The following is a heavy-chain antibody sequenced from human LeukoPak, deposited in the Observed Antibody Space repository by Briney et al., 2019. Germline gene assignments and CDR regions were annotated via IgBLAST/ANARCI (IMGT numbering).Heavy chain of an antibody. J-gene: IGHJ4*02. V-gene: IGHV4-59*01. CDR1: GGSFELYF. D-gene: IGHD5-18*01. Sequence: SVTLSLTCTVSGGSFELYFWSWLRHPPGKGREFLGYVYYTGSTNYSPSLKSRLTISADTSKNQFSLKLSSVTAADTAVYYCASHRRSHGAEYWGQGTLVTVSS. CDR3: ASHRRSHGAEY. CDR2: VYYTGST.